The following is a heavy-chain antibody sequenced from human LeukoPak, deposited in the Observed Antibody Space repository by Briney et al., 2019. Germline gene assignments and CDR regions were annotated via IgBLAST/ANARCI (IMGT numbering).Heavy chain of an antibody. Sequence: ASVKVSCKASGYTFTGYYMHWVRQAPGQGLEWMGRINPNSGGTNYAQKFQGRVTMTRDTSISTAYMELSRLRSDDTAVYYCARARHYDSSGYPHGRNAFDIWGPGTMVTVSS. CDR3: ARARHYDSSGYPHGRNAFDI. V-gene: IGHV1-2*06. D-gene: IGHD3-22*01. CDR2: INPNSGGT. CDR1: GYTFTGYY. J-gene: IGHJ3*02.